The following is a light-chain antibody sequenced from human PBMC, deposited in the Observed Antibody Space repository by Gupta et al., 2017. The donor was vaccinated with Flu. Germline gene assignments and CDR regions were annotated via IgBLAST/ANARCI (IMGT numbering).Light chain of an antibody. Sequence: EIVMTQSPATLSVSPGERATLSCRASQSVSSNLAWDQQKPGQAPRLRSYGAYTRATGIKERFSGSGSGTECTRHSRRMQSEDCACEDCHHNTFGQGTKLEIK. CDR2: GAY. V-gene: IGKV3-15*01. J-gene: IGKJ2*01. CDR3: HHNT. CDR1: QSVSSN.